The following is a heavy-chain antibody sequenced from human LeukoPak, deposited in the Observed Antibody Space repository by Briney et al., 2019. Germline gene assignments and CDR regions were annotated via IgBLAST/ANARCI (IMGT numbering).Heavy chain of an antibody. D-gene: IGHD3-16*02. J-gene: IGHJ4*02. CDR2: IYYSGST. V-gene: IGHV4-39*01. Sequence: SETLSLTCTVSGGSISSSSYYWGWIRQPPGKGLEWIGSIYYSGSTYYNPSLKSRVTISVDTSKNQFSLKLSPVAAADTAVYYCARQITFGGVIVRSPLHFDYWGQGTLVTVSS. CDR1: GGSISSSSYY. CDR3: ARQITFGGVIVRSPLHFDY.